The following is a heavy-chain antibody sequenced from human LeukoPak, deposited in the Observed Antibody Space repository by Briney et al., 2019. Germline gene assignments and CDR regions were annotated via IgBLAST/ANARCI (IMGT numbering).Heavy chain of an antibody. CDR3: ARDATVASSPNWFDP. CDR1: GFSFSSYS. D-gene: IGHD6-19*01. J-gene: IGHJ5*02. V-gene: IGHV3-21*01. CDR2: ISSSSSYI. Sequence: GGSLRLSCAASGFSFSSYSMNWVRQAPGKGLEWVSSISSSSSYIYHADSAKGRFTISRDNAKNSLYLQMNSLRVDDTAVYFCARDATVASSPNWFDPWGQGTLVTVSS.